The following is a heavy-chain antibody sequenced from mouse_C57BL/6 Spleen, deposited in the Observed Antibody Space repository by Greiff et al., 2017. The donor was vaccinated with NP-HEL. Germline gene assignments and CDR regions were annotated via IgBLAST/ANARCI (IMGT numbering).Heavy chain of an antibody. CDR1: GFNIKDDY. Sequence: VQLKQSGAELVRPGASVKLSCTASGFNIKDDYMHWVKQRPEQGLEWIGWIDPENGDTEYASKFQGKATITADTSSNTAYLQLSSLTSEDTAVYYCTTRTYGSSLTFDYWGQGTTLTVSS. CDR3: TTRTYGSSLTFDY. V-gene: IGHV14-4*01. CDR2: IDPENGDT. D-gene: IGHD1-1*01. J-gene: IGHJ2*01.